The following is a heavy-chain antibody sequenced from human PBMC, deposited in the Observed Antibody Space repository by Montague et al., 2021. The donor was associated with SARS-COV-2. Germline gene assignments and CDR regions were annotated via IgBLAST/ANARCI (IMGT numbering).Heavy chain of an antibody. J-gene: IGHJ5*02. Sequence: PALVKPTQTLALTCSFSGFSLTTDGMCVSWFRQPPGKALEWLARIDWHADKYYSTSLKTRLTISTYTSKNQVVLTMTNRNPADTATYYCAGNGVEFRGSKKYYSGKWLDPWGQGTLVTVSS. D-gene: IGHD3-10*01. CDR3: AGNGVEFRGSKKYYSGKWLDP. CDR2: IDWHADK. V-gene: IGHV2-70*11. CDR1: GFSLTTDGMC.